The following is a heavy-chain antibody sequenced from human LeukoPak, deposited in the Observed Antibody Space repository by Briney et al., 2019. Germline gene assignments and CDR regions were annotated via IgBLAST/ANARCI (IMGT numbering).Heavy chain of an antibody. Sequence: GASVKVSCKASGYTFTGYYMHWVRQAPGQGLEWMGWINPNSGGTNYAQKFQGRVTMTRDTSISTAYMELSRLSSDDTAVYYCARDRALRFLEWLLDYWGQGTLVTVSS. D-gene: IGHD3-3*01. J-gene: IGHJ4*02. CDR1: GYTFTGYY. CDR3: ARDRALRFLEWLLDY. CDR2: INPNSGGT. V-gene: IGHV1-2*02.